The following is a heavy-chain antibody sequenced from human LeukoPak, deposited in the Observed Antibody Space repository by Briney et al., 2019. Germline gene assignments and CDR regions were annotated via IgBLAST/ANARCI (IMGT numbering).Heavy chain of an antibody. CDR1: GFTFSSYA. CDR3: ARERNLVTTTPLYYYYYYMDV. Sequence: GGSLRLSCEASGFTFSSYAMHWVRQAPGKGLEWVAVISYDGSNKYYADSVKGRFTISRDNSKNTLYLQMNSLRGEDTAVYYCARERNLVTTTPLYYYYYYMDVWGKGTTVTVSS. CDR2: ISYDGSNK. D-gene: IGHD4-11*01. J-gene: IGHJ6*03. V-gene: IGHV3-30*04.